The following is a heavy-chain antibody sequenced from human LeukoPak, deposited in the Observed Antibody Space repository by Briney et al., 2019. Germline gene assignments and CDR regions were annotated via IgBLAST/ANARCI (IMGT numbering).Heavy chain of an antibody. CDR3: ARRRYYYGSGSYRGYAFDI. J-gene: IGHJ3*02. V-gene: IGHV4-59*08. CDR2: IYYSGST. D-gene: IGHD3-10*01. CDR1: GGSISSYY. Sequence: PSETLSLTCTVSGGSISSYYWSWIRQPPGKGLEWIGYIYYSGSTNYNPSLKSRVTISVDTSKNQFSLKLSSVTAADTAVYYCARRRYYYGSGSYRGYAFDIWGQGTMVTVSS.